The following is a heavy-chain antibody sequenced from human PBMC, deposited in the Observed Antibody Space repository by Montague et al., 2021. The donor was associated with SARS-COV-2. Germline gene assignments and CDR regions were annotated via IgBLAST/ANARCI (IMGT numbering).Heavy chain of an antibody. J-gene: IGHJ6*02. V-gene: IGHV4-61*02. CDR3: ARDTRPNFAYYDILAGDYYSYGIDV. D-gene: IGHD3-9*01. Sequence: TLSLTCNVSGGSINSGSYYWGWIRQAAGKGLEWIGRISTSGNTKYNTSLKSRVTISVDTSQNQFSLKMYSVTAADTAVYYCARDTRPNFAYYDILAGDYYSYGIDVWGQGTTVTVSS. CDR2: ISTSGNT. CDR1: GGSINSGSYY.